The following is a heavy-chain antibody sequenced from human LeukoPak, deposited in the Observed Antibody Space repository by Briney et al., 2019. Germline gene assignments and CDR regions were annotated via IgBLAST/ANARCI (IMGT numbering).Heavy chain of an antibody. Sequence: ASVKVSCKASGYTFTSYDNNWVRQGPGQGLEWMGWMNLNSGKTSYAQKVQGRVTMTRNTSISTAYMELSSLRSEDTAVYDCARVRDYYDSSGYYEYFDYWGQGTLVTVSS. D-gene: IGHD3-22*01. CDR1: GYTFTSYD. CDR2: MNLNSGKT. J-gene: IGHJ4*02. V-gene: IGHV1-8*01. CDR3: ARVRDYYDSSGYYEYFDY.